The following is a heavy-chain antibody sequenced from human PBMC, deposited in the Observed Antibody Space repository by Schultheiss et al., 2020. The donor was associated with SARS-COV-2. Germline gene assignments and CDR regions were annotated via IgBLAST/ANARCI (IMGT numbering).Heavy chain of an antibody. J-gene: IGHJ6*02. Sequence: GGSLRLSCAASGFTFSSYSMNWVRQAPGKGLEWVSYISSSGSTIYYADSVKGRFTISRDNAKNSLYLQMNSLKTEDTAVYYCTRDRRWELPSPYYYYGMDVWGQGTTVTVSS. CDR1: GFTFSSYS. V-gene: IGHV3-48*04. CDR3: TRDRRWELPSPYYYYGMDV. CDR2: ISSSGSTI. D-gene: IGHD1-26*01.